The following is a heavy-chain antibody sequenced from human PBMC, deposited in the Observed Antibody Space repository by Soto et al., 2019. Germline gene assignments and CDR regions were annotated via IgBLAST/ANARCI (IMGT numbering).Heavy chain of an antibody. CDR3: ARATPYYYYGMDV. CDR1: GGSISSGGDY. CDR2: IYYSGST. Sequence: QVQLQESGPGLVKPSQTLSLTCTVSGGSISSGGDYWSWIRQHPGKGLEWLGYIYYSGSTYYNPSLKSRVTFSVDTAKNHFSLKLSSVTAADTAVYYCARATPYYYYGMDVWGQGTTVTVSS. D-gene: IGHD2-15*01. J-gene: IGHJ6*02. V-gene: IGHV4-31*03.